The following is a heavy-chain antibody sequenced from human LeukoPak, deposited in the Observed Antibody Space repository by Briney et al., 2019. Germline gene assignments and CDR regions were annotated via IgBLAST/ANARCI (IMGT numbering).Heavy chain of an antibody. CDR3: ASSVGGTVRYFDWGNYYYYYGMDV. CDR1: GGSISSSSYY. CDR2: IYYSGST. J-gene: IGHJ6*02. V-gene: IGHV4-39*01. D-gene: IGHD3-9*01. Sequence: SETLSLTCTVSGGSISSSSYYWGWIRQPPGKGLEWIGSIYYSGSTYYNPSLKSRVTISVDSSKNQFSLKLSSVTAADTAVYYCASSVGGTVRYFDWGNYYYYYGMDVWGQGTTVTVSS.